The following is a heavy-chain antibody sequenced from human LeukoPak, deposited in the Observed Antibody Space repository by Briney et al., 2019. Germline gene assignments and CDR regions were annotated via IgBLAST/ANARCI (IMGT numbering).Heavy chain of an antibody. D-gene: IGHD2-15*01. CDR2: ISSSSSYI. Sequence: PGGSLRLSCAASGFTFSSYSMNWVRQAPRKGLEWFSSISSSSSYIYYADSVKGRFTISRDNAMNSLYLQMNTLRAEDTAVYYCARDRGYCSGGSCYSVPGYWGQGTLVTVSS. CDR3: ARDRGYCSGGSCYSVPGY. J-gene: IGHJ4*02. V-gene: IGHV3-21*01. CDR1: GFTFSSYS.